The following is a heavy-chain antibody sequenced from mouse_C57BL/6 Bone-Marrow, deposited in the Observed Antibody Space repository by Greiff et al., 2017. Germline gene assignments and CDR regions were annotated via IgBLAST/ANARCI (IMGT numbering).Heavy chain of an antibody. V-gene: IGHV1-19*01. Sequence: EVKLMESGPVLVKPGASVKMSCKASGYTFTDYYMNWVKQSHGKSLEWIGVINPYNGGTSYNQKFKGTATLTVDKSSSTAYMELNSLTSEDSAVYYCARGWFSYWGQGTLVTVSA. J-gene: IGHJ3*01. CDR3: ARGWFSY. CDR2: INPYNGGT. CDR1: GYTFTDYY.